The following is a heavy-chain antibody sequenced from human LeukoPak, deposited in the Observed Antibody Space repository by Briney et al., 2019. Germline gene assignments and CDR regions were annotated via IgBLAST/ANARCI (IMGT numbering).Heavy chain of an antibody. Sequence: SETLSLTCTVSGGSISSGYYYWSWIRQPPGKGLEWIGYIYYSGSTYYNPSLKSRVTISVDTSKNQFSLKLSSVTAADTAVYYCARDEPYGDYALPRGWFDPWGQGTLVTVSS. J-gene: IGHJ5*02. D-gene: IGHD4-17*01. CDR3: ARDEPYGDYALPRGWFDP. V-gene: IGHV4-30-4*01. CDR2: IYYSGST. CDR1: GGSISSGYYY.